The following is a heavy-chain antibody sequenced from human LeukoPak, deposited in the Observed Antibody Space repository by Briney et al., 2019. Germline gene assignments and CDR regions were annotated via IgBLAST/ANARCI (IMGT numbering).Heavy chain of an antibody. V-gene: IGHV3-49*04. D-gene: IGHD2-15*01. Sequence: GGSLRLSCRTSGFTFGDYVMNWVRQAPGKGLEWVGFIRSNAYGGTTEYAASVKGRFTISRDDSKSIAYLQMNSLKTEDTAVYYCTKGSCSGGTCYSNCWGQGTLLTVSS. CDR1: GFTFGDYV. CDR2: IRSNAYGGTT. CDR3: TKGSCSGGTCYSNC. J-gene: IGHJ4*02.